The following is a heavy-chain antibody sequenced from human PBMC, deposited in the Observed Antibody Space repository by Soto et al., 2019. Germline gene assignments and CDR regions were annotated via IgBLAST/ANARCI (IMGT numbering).Heavy chain of an antibody. CDR1: GFTVSGSY. D-gene: IGHD4-17*01. J-gene: IGHJ4*02. Sequence: ESGGGLVQPGGSLRLSCAAFGFTVSGSYMTWVRQAPGKGLEWVSVMYSGGSTYYADSVKGRFTVSRDTSKNTLYLQMNNLRAEDTALYYCTRDSSPTVTADSWGQGTLVTVSS. V-gene: IGHV3-66*01. CDR2: MYSGGST. CDR3: TRDSSPTVTADS.